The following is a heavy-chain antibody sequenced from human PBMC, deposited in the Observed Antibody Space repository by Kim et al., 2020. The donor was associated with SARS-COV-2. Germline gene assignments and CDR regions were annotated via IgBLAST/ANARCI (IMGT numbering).Heavy chain of an antibody. CDR2: ISGSGGST. V-gene: IGHV3-23*01. D-gene: IGHD2-2*01. CDR3: HTRDIVVVPAAMAVDYYYGMDV. J-gene: IGHJ6*02. Sequence: GGSLRLSCAASGFTFSSYAMSWVRQAPGKGLEWVSAISGSGGSTYYADSVKGRFTISRDNSKNTLYLQMNSLRAEDTAVYYCHTRDIVVVPAAMAVDYYYGMDVWGQGTTVTVSS. CDR1: GFTFSSYA.